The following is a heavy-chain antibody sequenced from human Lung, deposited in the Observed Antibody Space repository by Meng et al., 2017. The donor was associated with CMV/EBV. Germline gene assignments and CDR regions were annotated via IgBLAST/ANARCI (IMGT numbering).Heavy chain of an antibody. V-gene: IGHV4-34*01. CDR3: ARGEGSYSSGWYRSVSWFDP. J-gene: IGHJ5*02. D-gene: IGHD6-19*01. Sequence: SFSGYYWSWIRQPPGKGLEWIGEINHSGSTNYNPSLKSRVTISVDTSKNQFSLKLSSVTAADTAVYYCARGEGSYSSGWYRSVSWFDPWGQGTLVTVSS. CDR1: SFSGYY. CDR2: INHSGST.